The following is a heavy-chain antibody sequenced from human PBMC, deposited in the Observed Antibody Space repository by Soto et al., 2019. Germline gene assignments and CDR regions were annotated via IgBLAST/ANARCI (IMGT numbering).Heavy chain of an antibody. CDR2: INHSGST. Sequence: PSETLSLTCAVYGGSFSGYYWSWIRQPPGKGLEWIGEINHSGSTNYNPSLKSRVTISVDTSKNQFSLKLSSVTAADTAVYYCAKDEGESTRYCTNGVRYTDYYYYMDVWGKGTTVTVSS. CDR1: GGSFSGYY. J-gene: IGHJ6*03. CDR3: AKDEGESTRYCTNGVRYTDYYYYMDV. V-gene: IGHV4-34*01. D-gene: IGHD2-8*01.